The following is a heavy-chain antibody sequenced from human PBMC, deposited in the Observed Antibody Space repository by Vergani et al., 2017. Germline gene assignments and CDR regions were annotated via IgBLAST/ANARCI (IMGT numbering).Heavy chain of an antibody. D-gene: IGHD2-2*01. V-gene: IGHV3-23*01. CDR1: GFTFSSYA. Sequence: EVQLLESGGGLVQPGGSLRLSCAASGFTFSSYAMSWVRQAPGKGLEWVSAISGSGGSTYYADSVKGRFTISRDNSKNTLYLQMNSLRAEDTAVYYCAKHLGYCSSTSCPPYYYYYMDVWGKXP. CDR3: AKHLGYCSSTSCPPYYYYYMDV. CDR2: ISGSGGST. J-gene: IGHJ6*03.